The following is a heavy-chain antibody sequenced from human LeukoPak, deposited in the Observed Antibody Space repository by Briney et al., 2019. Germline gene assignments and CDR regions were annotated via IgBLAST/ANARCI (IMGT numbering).Heavy chain of an antibody. Sequence: GGSLRLSCAASGFAFSNVWMSWVRQAPGKGPEWVGHIKSKADGGTADYGAPVKDRFTISRDDSKNTLYLQVNSLKTEDTAVYYCATDVPYTGGGAIVYWGQGTLVTVSS. V-gene: IGHV3-15*01. CDR2: IKSKADGGTA. CDR3: ATDVPYTGGGAIVY. J-gene: IGHJ4*02. D-gene: IGHD3-16*02. CDR1: GFAFSNVW.